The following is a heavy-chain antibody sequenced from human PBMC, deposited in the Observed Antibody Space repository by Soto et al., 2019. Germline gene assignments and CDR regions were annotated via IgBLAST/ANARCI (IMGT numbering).Heavy chain of an antibody. CDR2: INPSGGST. CDR3: ARGPVGGYHDSSGYLTNFDY. J-gene: IGHJ4*02. V-gene: IGHV1-46*03. Sequence: ATVKVSCKASGYTFTSYYMHWVRQAPGQGLEWMGIINPSGGSTSYAQKFQGRVTMTRGTTTSTVYMELSSLRSEDTAVDYCARGPVGGYHDSSGYLTNFDYWGKGTLVTVPS. CDR1: GYTFTSYY. D-gene: IGHD3-22*01.